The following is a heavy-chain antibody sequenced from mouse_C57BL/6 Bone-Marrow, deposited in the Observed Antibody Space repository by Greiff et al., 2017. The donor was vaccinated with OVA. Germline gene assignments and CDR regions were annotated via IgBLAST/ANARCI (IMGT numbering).Heavy chain of an antibody. D-gene: IGHD2-4*01. CDR2: SRNKANDYTT. Sequence: EVKLMESGGGLVQSGRSLRLSCATSGFTFSDFYIEWVRQAPGKGLEWIAASRNKANDYTTEYSASVKGRFIVSRDTSQSILYLQMNALRAEDTAIYYCARDAGDYDVGGSMDYWGQGTSVTVSS. CDR3: ARDAGDYDVGGSMDY. CDR1: GFTFSDFY. V-gene: IGHV7-1*01. J-gene: IGHJ4*01.